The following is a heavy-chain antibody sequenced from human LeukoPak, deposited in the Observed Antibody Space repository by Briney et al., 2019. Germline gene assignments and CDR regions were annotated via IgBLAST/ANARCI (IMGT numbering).Heavy chain of an antibody. CDR1: GYTFTRYG. D-gene: IGHD2-15*01. V-gene: IGHV1-18*01. CDR3: ARAEGVVVAAHIDV. J-gene: IGHJ6*03. CDR2: ISGYNGNT. Sequence: ASVKVSCXASGYTFTRYGIYWVRQAPGQGLERMGWISGYNGNTKYAQNFQGRVSVTTDTSTSTAYMELRSLRSDDTAVYYCARAEGVVVAAHIDVWGKGTTVTVSS.